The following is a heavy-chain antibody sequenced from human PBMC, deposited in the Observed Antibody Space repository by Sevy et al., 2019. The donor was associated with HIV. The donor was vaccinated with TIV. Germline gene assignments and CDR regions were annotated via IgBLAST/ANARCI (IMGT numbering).Heavy chain of an antibody. CDR2: LWYDGSNK. CDR3: ARDPVEMATIPYPLYFDY. J-gene: IGHJ4*02. V-gene: IGHV3-33*01. D-gene: IGHD5-12*01. CDR1: GFTFSSYG. Sequence: GGSLRLSCAASGFTFSSYGMHWVRQAPGKGLEWVAVLWYDGSNKYYADSVKGRFTISRDNSKNTLYLQMNSLRAEDTAVYYCARDPVEMATIPYPLYFDYWGQGTLVTVSS.